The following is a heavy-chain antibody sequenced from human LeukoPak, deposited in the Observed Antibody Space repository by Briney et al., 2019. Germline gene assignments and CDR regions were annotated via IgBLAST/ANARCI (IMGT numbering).Heavy chain of an antibody. D-gene: IGHD1-26*01. CDR1: GGSISSSSYY. Sequence: SETLSLTCTVSGGSISSSSYYWGWVRQPPGKGLEWIGEIYHSGSTNYNPSLKSRVTISVDKSKNQFSLRLSSVTAADTAVYYCTRGGELMNFWGQGTLVTVSS. CDR3: TRGGELMNF. J-gene: IGHJ4*02. CDR2: IYHSGST. V-gene: IGHV4-39*07.